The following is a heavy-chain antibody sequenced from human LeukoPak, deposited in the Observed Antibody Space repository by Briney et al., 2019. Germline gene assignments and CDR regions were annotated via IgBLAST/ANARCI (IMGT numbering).Heavy chain of an antibody. CDR3: ARGGYCSGGSCYSGVYYYYGMDV. CDR2: IYYSGST. Sequence: SETLSLTCTVSGGSVSSGSYYWSWIRQHPGKGLEWIGYIYYSGSTYYNPSLKSRVTISVDTSKNQFSLKLSSVTAADTAVYYCARGGYCSGGSCYSGVYYYYGMDVWGQGTTVTVSS. J-gene: IGHJ6*02. CDR1: GGSVSSGSYY. D-gene: IGHD2-15*01. V-gene: IGHV4-31*03.